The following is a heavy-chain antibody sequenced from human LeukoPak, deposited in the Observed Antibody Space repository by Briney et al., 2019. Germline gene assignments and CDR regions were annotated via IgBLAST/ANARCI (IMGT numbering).Heavy chain of an antibody. V-gene: IGHV3-23*01. CDR1: GFTFSNYW. Sequence: GGSLRLSCAASGFTFSNYWMSWVRQAPGKGLEWVSAISGSGGSTYYADSVKGRFTISRDNSKNTLYLQMNSLRAEDTAVYYCAKALSPYSSSWFDAFDIWGQGTMVTVSS. CDR2: ISGSGGST. D-gene: IGHD6-13*01. CDR3: AKALSPYSSSWFDAFDI. J-gene: IGHJ3*02.